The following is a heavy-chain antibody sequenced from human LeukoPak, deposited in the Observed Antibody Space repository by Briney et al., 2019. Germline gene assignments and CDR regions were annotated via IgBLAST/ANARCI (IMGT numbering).Heavy chain of an antibody. Sequence: SETLSLTCAVSGGSISSNSYYWGWIRQPPGKGLEWIGSVYYSGSTYYNPSLKSRVTISVDTSKNQFSLKLSSVTAADTAVYYCARTRYYYNSRSYGAPYYFDYWGQGTLVTVSS. CDR1: GGSISSNSYY. J-gene: IGHJ4*02. D-gene: IGHD3-10*01. V-gene: IGHV4-39*01. CDR2: VYYSGST. CDR3: ARTRYYYNSRSYGAPYYFDY.